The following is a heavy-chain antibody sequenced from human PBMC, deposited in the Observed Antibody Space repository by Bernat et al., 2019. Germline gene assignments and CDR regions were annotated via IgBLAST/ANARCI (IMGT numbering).Heavy chain of an antibody. J-gene: IGHJ5*02. Sequence: QVQLVESGGGVVQPGRSLRLSCAASGFTFSSYGMHWVRQAPGKGLEWVAVISYDGSNKYYADSVKGRFTISRDNSKNTLYLQMNSLRAEDTAVYYCAKVRIVAAIGGWFDPWGQGTLVTVSA. CDR1: GFTFSSYG. CDR2: ISYDGSNK. CDR3: AKVRIVAAIGGWFDP. V-gene: IGHV3-30*18. D-gene: IGHD5-12*01.